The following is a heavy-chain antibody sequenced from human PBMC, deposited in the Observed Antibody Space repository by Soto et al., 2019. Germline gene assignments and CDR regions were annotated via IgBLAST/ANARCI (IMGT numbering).Heavy chain of an antibody. CDR1: GFTFSSYG. Sequence: QVQLVESGGGVVQPGRSLRLSCAASGFTFSSYGMHWVRQAPGKGLEWVAIIWYDGSNKYYADSVKGRFTISRDNSKNTLYLQMNSLRADDTAVYYCARTYSSGWYYFDYWGQGTLVTVSS. CDR3: ARTYSSGWYYFDY. D-gene: IGHD6-19*01. J-gene: IGHJ4*02. CDR2: IWYDGSNK. V-gene: IGHV3-33*01.